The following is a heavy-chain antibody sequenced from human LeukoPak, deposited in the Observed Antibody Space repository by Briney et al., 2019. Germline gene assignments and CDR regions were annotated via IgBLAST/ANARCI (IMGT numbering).Heavy chain of an antibody. CDR1: GFTFSDYY. CDR2: ISSSGSTI. D-gene: IGHD3-3*01. CDR3: ARDSRYDFWSGYEYNWFDP. Sequence: PGGSLRLSCAASGFTFSDYYMSWIRQAPGKGLEWFSYISSSGSTIYYADSVKGPFTISRDNAKNSLYLQMNSMRAEDTAVYYCARDSRYDFWSGYEYNWFDPWGQGTLVTVSS. J-gene: IGHJ5*02. V-gene: IGHV3-11*04.